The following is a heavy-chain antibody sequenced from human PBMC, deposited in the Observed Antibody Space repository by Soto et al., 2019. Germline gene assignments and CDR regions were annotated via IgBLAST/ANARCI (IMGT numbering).Heavy chain of an antibody. J-gene: IGHJ4*02. CDR1: GFTFSMHS. CDR3: VKEANPFINTLVVLIFDY. CDR2: ISRDGRST. V-gene: IGHV3-64D*08. Sequence: PGGSLRLSCSASGFTFSMHSMHWVRQTPGKALKYVSAISRDGRSTFYADSVKGRFTISRDNSKNTLYLRMNSLRSDDTAVYYCVKEANPFINTLVVLIFDYWGQGTQVTVSS. D-gene: IGHD3-22*01.